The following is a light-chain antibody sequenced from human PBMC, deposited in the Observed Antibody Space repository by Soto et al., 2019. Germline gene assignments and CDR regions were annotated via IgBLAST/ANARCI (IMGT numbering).Light chain of an antibody. CDR1: QSVSSSY. CDR2: GAS. CDR3: HQYGSSAWT. Sequence: EIVLTQSPGTLSLSPGERATLSCRASQSVSSSYLAWYQQKPGQAPRLLIYGASSRATGIPDRFSGSRSGNHFTLTISRLEPEDFAVYYCHQYGSSAWTFGQGTNVEIK. J-gene: IGKJ1*01. V-gene: IGKV3-20*01.